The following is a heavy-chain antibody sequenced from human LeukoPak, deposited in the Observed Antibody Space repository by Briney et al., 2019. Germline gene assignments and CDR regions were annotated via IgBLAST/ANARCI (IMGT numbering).Heavy chain of an antibody. D-gene: IGHD2-15*01. J-gene: IGHJ4*02. V-gene: IGHV3-9*01. Sequence: GGSLRLSCAASGFTFSSNYMSWVRQAPGKGLEWVSGISWNSGSIVYADSVKGRFTISRDNAKNSLYLQMNSLRAEDTALYYCAKGAGGGSGGFDYWGQGTLVTVSS. CDR1: GFTFSSNY. CDR3: AKGAGGGSGGFDY. CDR2: ISWNSGSI.